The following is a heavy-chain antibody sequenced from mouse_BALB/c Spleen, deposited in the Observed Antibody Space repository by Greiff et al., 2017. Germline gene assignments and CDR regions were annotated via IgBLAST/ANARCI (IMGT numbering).Heavy chain of an antibody. CDR2: IRSKSNNYAT. V-gene: IGHV10S3*01. J-gene: IGHJ2*01. Sequence: EVQLVETGGGLVQPKGSLKLSCAASGFTFNTNAMNWVRQAPGKGLEWVARIRSKSNNYATYYADSVKDRFTISRDDSQSMLYLQMNNLKTEDTAMYYCVRDGRYDAFDYWGQGTTLTVSS. CDR1: GFTFNTNA. D-gene: IGHD2-14*01. CDR3: VRDGRYDAFDY.